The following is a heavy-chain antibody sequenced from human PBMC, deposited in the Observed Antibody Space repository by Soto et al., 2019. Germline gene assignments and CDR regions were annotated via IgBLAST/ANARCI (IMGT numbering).Heavy chain of an antibody. V-gene: IGHV1-45*02. Sequence: QMQLVQSGAEVKKTGSSVTVSCKALGNTFTYRYLHWVRQAPGQALEWMGWITPFSGDVNYAQKFQERVTITRDRSINTAYMQMRSLRSEDTAMYFCAGGGAGSGPFTWELPDHWGQGTLVTVSS. CDR2: ITPFSGDV. D-gene: IGHD1-26*01. CDR3: AGGGAGSGPFTWELPDH. CDR1: GNTFTYRY. J-gene: IGHJ4*02.